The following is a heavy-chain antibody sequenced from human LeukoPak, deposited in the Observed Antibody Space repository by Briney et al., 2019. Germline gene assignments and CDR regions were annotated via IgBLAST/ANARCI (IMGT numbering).Heavy chain of an antibody. D-gene: IGHD2-2*01. CDR1: GGSISSSNW. Sequence: KASETLSLTCAVSGGSISSSNWWSWVRQRPGKGLEWIGEIYHSGSTNYNPSLKSRVTISVDKSKNQFSLKLSSVTAADTAVYYCARVGCSSTSCYEGDYYYYGMDVWGQGTTVTVSS. CDR3: ARVGCSSTSCYEGDYYYYGMDV. J-gene: IGHJ6*02. V-gene: IGHV4-4*02. CDR2: IYHSGST.